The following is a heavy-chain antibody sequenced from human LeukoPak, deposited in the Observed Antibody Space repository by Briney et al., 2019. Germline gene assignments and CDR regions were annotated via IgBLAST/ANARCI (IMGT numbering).Heavy chain of an antibody. V-gene: IGHV4-39*01. D-gene: IGHD3-22*01. J-gene: IGHJ2*01. CDR3: ARGVTMIVVVIHDWYFDL. CDR1: GGSISSSSYY. Sequence: SETLSLTCTVSGGSISSSSYYWGWIRQPPGKGLEWIGSIYYTRSTYYNPSLKSRVTISVDTSKNQFSLKLTSMTAADTAVYYCARGVTMIVVVIHDWYFDLWGRGTLVTVSS. CDR2: IYYTRST.